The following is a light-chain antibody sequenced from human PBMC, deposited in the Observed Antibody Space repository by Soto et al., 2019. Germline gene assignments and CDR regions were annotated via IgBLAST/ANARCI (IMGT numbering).Light chain of an antibody. CDR1: QDISNY. Sequence: DIQMTQSPSSLSASVGDRVTITCQASQDISNYLNWYQQKPGKAPKLLIYDASYLETGVPSRFRGSGSGTDFSFTISSLQPEDVATYYCQQYDNLPPYTFGQGTKLAIK. V-gene: IGKV1-33*01. J-gene: IGKJ2*01. CDR2: DAS. CDR3: QQYDNLPPYT.